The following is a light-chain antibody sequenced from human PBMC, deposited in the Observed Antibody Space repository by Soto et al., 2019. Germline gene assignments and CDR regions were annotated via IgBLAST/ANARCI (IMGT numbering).Light chain of an antibody. V-gene: IGKV1-5*03. CDR3: QQYNRYST. J-gene: IGKJ1*01. Sequence: DIHMTQSPSTLSASVGDRVSITCRASQSISSWLAWYQQRPGKAPKLLIHKASNLESGVPSRFSGSGSGTEFTLTISSLQPDDSATYYCQQYNRYSTFGQGTKVDIK. CDR2: KAS. CDR1: QSISSW.